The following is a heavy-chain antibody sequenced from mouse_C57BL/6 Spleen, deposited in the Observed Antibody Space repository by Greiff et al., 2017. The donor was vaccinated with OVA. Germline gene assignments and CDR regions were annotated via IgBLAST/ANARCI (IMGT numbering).Heavy chain of an antibody. V-gene: IGHV1-15*01. Sequence: QVQLKQSGAELVRPGASVTLSCKASGYTFTDYEMHWVKQTPVHGLEWIGAIDPETGGTAYNQKFKGKAILTADKSSSTAYMELRSLTSEDSAVYYCTRNGNWEDYWGQGTTLTVSS. CDR2: IDPETGGT. CDR1: GYTFTDYE. CDR3: TRNGNWEDY. J-gene: IGHJ2*01. D-gene: IGHD4-1*01.